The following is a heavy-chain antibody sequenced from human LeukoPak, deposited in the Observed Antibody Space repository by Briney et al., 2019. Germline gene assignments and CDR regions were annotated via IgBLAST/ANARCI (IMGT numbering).Heavy chain of an antibody. CDR3: ARDGTIFEAFDI. CDR2: MSYDGSKK. CDR1: GFTFRTYG. J-gene: IGHJ3*02. Sequence: PGGSLRLSCAASGFTFRTYGMHWVRQAPGKGLEWVAGMSYDGSKKYYADSVKGRFTISRDNSKNRLYLQMNSLRAEDTAVYYCARDGTIFEAFDIWGQGTMVTVSS. D-gene: IGHD3-3*01. V-gene: IGHV3-30*03.